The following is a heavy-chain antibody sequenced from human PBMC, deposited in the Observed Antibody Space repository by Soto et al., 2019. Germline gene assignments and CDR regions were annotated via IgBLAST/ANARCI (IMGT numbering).Heavy chain of an antibody. J-gene: IGHJ4*02. CDR1: GDSISSGGHY. D-gene: IGHD4-17*01. CDR3: ARDYGEYGAFEY. Sequence: PSETLSLTCTVSGDSISSGGHYWTWIRQHPGRGLEWIGYIYYNGRTAYNPSLKSRLSMSEDTSKNEFSLRLSSVTAADTAVYYCARDYGEYGAFEYWGQGILVTVSS. CDR2: IYYNGRT. V-gene: IGHV4-31*03.